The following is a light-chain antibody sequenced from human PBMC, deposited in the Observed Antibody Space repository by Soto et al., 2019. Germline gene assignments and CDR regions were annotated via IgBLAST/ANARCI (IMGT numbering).Light chain of an antibody. Sequence: QSVLTQPASVSGSPGQSITISCTGTSSDVGSYNLVSWYQQHPGKAPKLMIYEVNKRPSGVSNRFSGSKSGNTASLTISGLQAEDEADYYCCSYAGSSTSLYVFGTGTKVTVL. CDR2: EVN. J-gene: IGLJ1*01. CDR3: CSYAGSSTSLYV. V-gene: IGLV2-23*02. CDR1: SSDVGSYNL.